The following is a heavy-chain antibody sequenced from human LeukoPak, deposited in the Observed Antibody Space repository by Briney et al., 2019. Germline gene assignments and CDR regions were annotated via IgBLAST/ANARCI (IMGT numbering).Heavy chain of an antibody. CDR1: GGSISSGSYY. CDR3: ASGVSQIRGMWFDP. CDR2: IHTSGST. V-gene: IGHV4-61*02. J-gene: IGHJ5*02. D-gene: IGHD6-13*01. Sequence: SQTLSLTCTVSGGSISSGSYYWSWIRQPAGKGLEWIGRIHTSGSTDYNPSLRSRVTISIDTSKNQFSLKLTSVTAADTAVYYCASGVSQIRGMWFDPWGPGTLVTVSS.